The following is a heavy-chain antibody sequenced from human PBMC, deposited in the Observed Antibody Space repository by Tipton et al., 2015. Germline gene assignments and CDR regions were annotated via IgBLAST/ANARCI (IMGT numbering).Heavy chain of an antibody. CDR3: ARSRPIGSGWTDHFDY. Sequence: QSGPEVKKPGASVKVSCKASGYTFTSYAMHWVRQAPGQRLEWMGWINAGNGNTKYSQKFQGRVTITRDTSASTAYMELSSLRSEDTAVYYCARSRPIGSGWTDHFDYWGQGTLVIVSS. CDR2: INAGNGNT. V-gene: IGHV1-3*01. D-gene: IGHD6-19*01. J-gene: IGHJ4*02. CDR1: GYTFTSYA.